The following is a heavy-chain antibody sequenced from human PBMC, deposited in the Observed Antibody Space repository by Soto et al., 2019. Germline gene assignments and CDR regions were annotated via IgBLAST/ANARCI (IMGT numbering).Heavy chain of an antibody. V-gene: IGHV4-59*01. D-gene: IGHD3-10*01. Sequence: PSETLSLTCTVSGGSISSYYWSWIRQPPGKGLEWIGYIYYSGSTNYNPSLKSRVTISVDTSKNQFSLELSSVTAADTAVYYCARDRYYYGSGGLALDYWGQGTLVTVSS. CDR2: IYYSGST. CDR3: ARDRYYYGSGGLALDY. J-gene: IGHJ4*02. CDR1: GGSISSYY.